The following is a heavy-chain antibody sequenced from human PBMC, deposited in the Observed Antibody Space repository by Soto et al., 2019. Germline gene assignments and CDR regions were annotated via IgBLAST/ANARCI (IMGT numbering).Heavy chain of an antibody. V-gene: IGHV1-2*02. D-gene: IGHD3-9*01. CDR3: ATRDYDILTGYLHI. Sequence: QAHLVQSGAEVRKPGASVKVSCQALEHTSTIYYIHWVRQARGQGLEWMRWINADSGDTTYAEDFRGRVTFTSDTSTSTFHMELSRLRLDDTAMYFCATRDYDILTGYLHIWGQGTLITVSS. J-gene: IGHJ1*01. CDR1: EHTSTIYY. CDR2: INADSGDT.